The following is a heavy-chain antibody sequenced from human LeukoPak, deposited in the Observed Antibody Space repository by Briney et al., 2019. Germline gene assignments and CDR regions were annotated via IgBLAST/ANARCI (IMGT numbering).Heavy chain of an antibody. J-gene: IGHJ4*02. CDR1: GFTFSTYA. V-gene: IGHV3-23*01. D-gene: IGHD2/OR15-2a*01. Sequence: GGSLRLSCAASGFTFSTYAMSWVRQAPGKGLEWVSAISGTGGNTYYADSVKGRLAISRDNSKNTLHLQMNSLRAEDTAVYYCANHNIATFDYWGQGTLVTVSS. CDR3: ANHNIATFDY. CDR2: ISGTGGNT.